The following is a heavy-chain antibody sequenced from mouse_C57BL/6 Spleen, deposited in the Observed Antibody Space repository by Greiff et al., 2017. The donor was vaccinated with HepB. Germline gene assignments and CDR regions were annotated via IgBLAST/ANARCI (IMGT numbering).Heavy chain of an antibody. Sequence: QVQLQQSGAELMKPGASVKLSCKATGYTFTGYWIEWVKQRPGHGLEWIGEILPGSGSTNYNEKFKGKATFTADTSSNTAYMRLSSLTTEDSAIYDCARRCTYYDSSYFDYWGQGTTLTVSS. CDR2: ILPGSGST. V-gene: IGHV1-9*01. J-gene: IGHJ2*01. CDR1: GYTFTGYW. CDR3: ARRCTYYDSSYFDY. D-gene: IGHD1-1*01.